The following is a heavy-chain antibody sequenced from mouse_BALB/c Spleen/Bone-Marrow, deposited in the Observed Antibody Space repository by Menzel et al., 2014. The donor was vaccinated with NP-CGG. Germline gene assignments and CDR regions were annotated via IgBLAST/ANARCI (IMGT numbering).Heavy chain of an antibody. V-gene: IGHV1-9*01. CDR1: GYTFSSYW. CDR2: ILPGSGST. J-gene: IGHJ2*01. Sequence: LVESGAELMKPGASVKISCKATGYTFSSYWIEWVKQRPGHGLEWIGEILPGSGSTNYNEKFKGKATFTADTSSNPAYMQLSSLTSEDSAVYYCAREDYYGSSYGDYWGQGTTLTVSS. CDR3: AREDYYGSSYGDY. D-gene: IGHD1-1*01.